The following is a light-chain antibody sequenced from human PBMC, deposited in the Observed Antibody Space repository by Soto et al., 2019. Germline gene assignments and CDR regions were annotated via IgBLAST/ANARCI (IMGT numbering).Light chain of an antibody. Sequence: VMTQSPATLSVSPGERATLSCRARQSVGSDLAWYQQKPGQVPRLLIYGASTRATGIPARFSGSGSGTEFTLTISSLQSEDFEVYYCQQYNNWPRTFGQGTKV. CDR3: QQYNNWPRT. CDR1: QSVGSD. J-gene: IGKJ1*01. V-gene: IGKV3-15*01. CDR2: GAS.